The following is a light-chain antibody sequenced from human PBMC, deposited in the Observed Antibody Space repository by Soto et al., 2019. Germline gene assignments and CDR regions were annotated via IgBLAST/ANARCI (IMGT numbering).Light chain of an antibody. J-gene: IGKJ1*01. Sequence: DIQMTQSPFTQSASVGDRVIITCRASQSITNWLGWYQQKPGRAPTLLIHKASSLESGVPSRFSGTGSGTEFTLTISSLQPDDFATYYCQQYKSYPWTFGQGTKVEIK. CDR2: KAS. V-gene: IGKV1-5*03. CDR1: QSITNW. CDR3: QQYKSYPWT.